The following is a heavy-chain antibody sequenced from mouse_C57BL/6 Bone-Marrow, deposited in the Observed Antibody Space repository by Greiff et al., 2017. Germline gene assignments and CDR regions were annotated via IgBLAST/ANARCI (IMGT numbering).Heavy chain of an antibody. V-gene: IGHV1-82*01. J-gene: IGHJ4*01. Sequence: VQLQQSGPALVKPGASVKISCKASGYAFSSSWMNWVKQRPGKGLEWIGRIYPGDGDTTSNGKLKGKATLTADKSASTAYMQLSSLTSEDSAVYFCARGGDYWGQGTSVTVAS. CDR1: GYAFSSSW. CDR2: IYPGDGDT. CDR3: ARGGDY.